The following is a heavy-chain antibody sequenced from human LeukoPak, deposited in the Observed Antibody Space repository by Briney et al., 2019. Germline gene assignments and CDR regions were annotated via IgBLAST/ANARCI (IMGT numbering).Heavy chain of an antibody. Sequence: ASVKVSCKASGYTFTGYYMHWVRQAPGQGLEWMGWINPNSGGTNYAQKFQGRVTMTRDMSTSTVYMELSSLRSEDTAVYYCAHSGYRIAAARGGGYYYMDVWGKGTTVTVSS. CDR2: INPNSGGT. CDR1: GYTFTGYY. D-gene: IGHD6-13*01. CDR3: AHSGYRIAAARGGGYYYMDV. J-gene: IGHJ6*03. V-gene: IGHV1-2*02.